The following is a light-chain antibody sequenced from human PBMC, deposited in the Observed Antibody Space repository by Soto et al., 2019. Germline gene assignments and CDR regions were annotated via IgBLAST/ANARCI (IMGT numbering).Light chain of an antibody. CDR1: SSDVGGYNY. CDR2: EVS. CDR3: SSYGGSNTVV. Sequence: QSALTQPPSASGSPGQSVTISCTGSSSDVGGYNYVSWYQQHPGKAPKRMIYEVSNRPSGFPDRLSGSKSVNTASLTVSGLQAEDEADYYCSSYGGSNTVVFGGGTKLTVL. V-gene: IGLV2-8*01. J-gene: IGLJ2*01.